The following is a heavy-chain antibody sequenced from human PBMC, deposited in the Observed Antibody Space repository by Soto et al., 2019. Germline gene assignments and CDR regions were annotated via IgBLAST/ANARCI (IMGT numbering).Heavy chain of an antibody. J-gene: IGHJ4*02. CDR3: ARAQTIFAIITVFDY. Sequence: SETPCVICSVCVGSIKIGGYYKRWIRQHPGKGLEWIGYIYYSGITYYNPSLKSRVTISIDTSKNQFSLKLSSVTAADAAMYYCARAQTIFAIITVFDYWGQGTLVPGSS. CDR2: IYYSGIT. D-gene: IGHD3-3*01. V-gene: IGHV4-31*03. CDR1: VGSIKIGGYY.